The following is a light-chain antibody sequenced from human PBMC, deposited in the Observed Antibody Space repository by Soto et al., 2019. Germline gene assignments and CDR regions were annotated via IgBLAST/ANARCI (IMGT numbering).Light chain of an antibody. CDR3: QQYGSSGT. J-gene: IGKJ1*01. CDR2: GAS. Sequence: EIVLTQSPGTLSLSPGERATLSCRASQSVSNNYLARYQQKPGQAPRLPIYGASNRATGIPDRFSGSGSGTDFTLTISRLEPEDFAVYYCQQYGSSGTFGQGTKVDIK. CDR1: QSVSNNY. V-gene: IGKV3-20*01.